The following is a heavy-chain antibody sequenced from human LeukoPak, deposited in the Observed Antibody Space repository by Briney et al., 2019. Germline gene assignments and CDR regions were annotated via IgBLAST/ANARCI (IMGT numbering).Heavy chain of an antibody. V-gene: IGHV4-39*01. CDR3: ARHPYDSSGYYLYYYYYYMDV. CDR2: IYYSGST. Sequence: SETLSLTCTVSGGSISSSSYYWGWIRQPPGKGLEWIGSIYYSGSTYCNPSLKSRVTISVDTSKNQFSLKLSSVTAADTAVYYCARHPYDSSGYYLYYYYYYMDVWGKGTTVTISS. J-gene: IGHJ6*03. D-gene: IGHD3-22*01. CDR1: GGSISSSSYY.